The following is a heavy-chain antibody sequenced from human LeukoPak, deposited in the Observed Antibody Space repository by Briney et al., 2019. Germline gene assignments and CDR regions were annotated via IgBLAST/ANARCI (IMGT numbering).Heavy chain of an antibody. CDR3: ARHRRGMDV. Sequence: SETPSLTCTVSGGSISSYYWSWIRQPPGKGLEWIGYIYYSGSTNYNPSLKSRVTISVDTSKNQFSLKLSSVTAADTAVYYCARHRRGMDVWGQGTTVTVSS. CDR2: IYYSGST. CDR1: GGSISSYY. V-gene: IGHV4-59*08. J-gene: IGHJ6*02.